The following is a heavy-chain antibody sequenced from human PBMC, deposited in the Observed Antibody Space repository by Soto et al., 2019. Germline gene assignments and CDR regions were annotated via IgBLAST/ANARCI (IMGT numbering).Heavy chain of an antibody. CDR3: AREGSAEFGRTSYCYYYGIDV. D-gene: IGHD3-10*01. Sequence: QVQLVQSGAEVKKPGASVKVSCKASGYTFTSYGISWVRQAPGQGLEWMGWISAYNGNTNYAQKLQGRVNMTTDTATSTAYMELRSLRSDDTAVNYCAREGSAEFGRTSYCYYYGIDVWGQGTTVTVPS. CDR2: ISAYNGNT. V-gene: IGHV1-18*04. CDR1: GYTFTSYG. J-gene: IGHJ6*02.